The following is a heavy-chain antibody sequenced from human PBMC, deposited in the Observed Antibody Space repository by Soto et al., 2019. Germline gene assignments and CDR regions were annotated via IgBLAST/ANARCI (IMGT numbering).Heavy chain of an antibody. V-gene: IGHV1-18*01. CDR1: GYTFTSYG. J-gene: IGHJ4*02. Sequence: GASVKVSCKASGYTFTSYGISWVRQAPGQGLEWMGWISAYNGNTNYAQKLQGRVTMTTDTSTSTAYMELRSLRSDDTAVYYCARPSTPNPYDFWSGHYRNWGQGTLVTVSS. D-gene: IGHD3-3*01. CDR3: ARPSTPNPYDFWSGHYRN. CDR2: ISAYNGNT.